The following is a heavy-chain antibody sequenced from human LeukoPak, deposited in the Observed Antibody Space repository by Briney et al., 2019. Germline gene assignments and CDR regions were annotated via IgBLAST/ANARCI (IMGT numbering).Heavy chain of an antibody. Sequence: PSETLSLTXTVSGGSISSYYWSWIRQPPGKGLEWIGYIYYSGSTNYNPSLKSRVTISVDTSKNQFSLKLSSVTAADTAVYYCARETYYYDSSGFSRGHAFDIWGQGTMVTVSS. CDR3: ARETYYYDSSGFSRGHAFDI. V-gene: IGHV4-59*01. CDR2: IYYSGST. D-gene: IGHD3-22*01. CDR1: GGSISSYY. J-gene: IGHJ3*02.